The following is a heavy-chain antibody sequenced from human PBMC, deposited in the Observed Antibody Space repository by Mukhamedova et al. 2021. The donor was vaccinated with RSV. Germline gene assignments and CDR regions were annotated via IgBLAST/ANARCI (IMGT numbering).Heavy chain of an antibody. Sequence: GWINAGNGNTKYSQKFQGRVTITRDTSASTAYMELSSLRSEDTAVYYCARDSLRFGDPIPGYWGQGTLVTVSS. CDR3: ARDSLRFGDPIPGY. CDR2: INAGNGNT. J-gene: IGHJ4*02. V-gene: IGHV1-3*01. D-gene: IGHD3-10*01.